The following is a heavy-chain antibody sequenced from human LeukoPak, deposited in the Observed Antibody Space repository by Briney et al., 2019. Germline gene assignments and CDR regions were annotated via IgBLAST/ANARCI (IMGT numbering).Heavy chain of an antibody. V-gene: IGHV1-18*01. D-gene: IGHD6-6*01. CDR2: ISAYNGNT. J-gene: IGHJ4*02. CDR3: ARVAARPGSYYFDY. CDR1: GYTFTSYG. Sequence: ASVKVSCKASGYTFTSYGISWVRQAPGQGLEWMGWISAYNGNTNYAQKFQGRVTMTRDTSISTAYMELSRLRSDDTVVYYCARVAARPGSYYFDYWGQGTLVTVSS.